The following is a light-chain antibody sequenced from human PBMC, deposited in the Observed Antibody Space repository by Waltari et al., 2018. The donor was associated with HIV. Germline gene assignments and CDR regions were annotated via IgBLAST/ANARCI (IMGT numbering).Light chain of an antibody. CDR1: SSDVGSYTF. V-gene: IGLV2-23*02. Sequence: QSALTQPASVSGSPGQSITISCTGTSSDVGSYTFVSWYQQHPGKAPKLMIYEVSKRPSGVSNRFSGSKSGNTASLTISGLQAEDESDYYCCSYAGSSTYVFGTGTKVTVL. J-gene: IGLJ1*01. CDR3: CSYAGSSTYV. CDR2: EVS.